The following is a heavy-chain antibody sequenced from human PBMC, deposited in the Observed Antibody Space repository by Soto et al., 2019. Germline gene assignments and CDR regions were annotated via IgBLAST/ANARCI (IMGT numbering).Heavy chain of an antibody. Sequence: ASVKVSCKASGYTFTSYYMHWVRQATGQGLEWMGWMNPNSGNTGYAQKFQGRVTMTRNTSISTAYMELSSLRSEDTAVYYCARIGRRYDFWSGYYSDYYGMDVWGQGTTVTVSS. CDR2: MNPNSGNT. V-gene: IGHV1-8*02. CDR1: GYTFTSYY. J-gene: IGHJ6*02. D-gene: IGHD3-3*01. CDR3: ARIGRRYDFWSGYYSDYYGMDV.